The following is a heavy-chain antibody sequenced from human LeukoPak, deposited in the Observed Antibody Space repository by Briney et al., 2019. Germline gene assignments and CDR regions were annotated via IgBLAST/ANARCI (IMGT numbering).Heavy chain of an antibody. CDR3: ARDGYDFWSGYDWFDP. V-gene: IGHV4-30-4*08. Sequence: SQTLSLTCTVSGGSISSGDYYWSWIRQPPGKGLEWIGYIYYSGSTYYNPSLKSRVTISVDTSKNQFSLKLSSVTAADTAVYYCARDGYDFWSGYDWFDPWGQGTLVTVSS. D-gene: IGHD3-3*01. J-gene: IGHJ5*02. CDR2: IYYSGST. CDR1: GGSISSGDYY.